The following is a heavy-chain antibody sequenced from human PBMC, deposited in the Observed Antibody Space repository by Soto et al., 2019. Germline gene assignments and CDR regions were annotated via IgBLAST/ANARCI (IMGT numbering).Heavy chain of an antibody. Sequence: PSETLSLTCTVSGGSVSSGSYYWSWIRQPPGKGLEGIAYIYYSGSTKYNPSLKSRVTISLDTSKNQFSLKLNSVTAADTAVYYCAREGSTGGFDYWGQGNMVTSPQ. CDR3: AREGSTGGFDY. J-gene: IGHJ4*02. D-gene: IGHD2-8*02. CDR1: GGSVSSGSYY. CDR2: IYYSGST. V-gene: IGHV4-61*01.